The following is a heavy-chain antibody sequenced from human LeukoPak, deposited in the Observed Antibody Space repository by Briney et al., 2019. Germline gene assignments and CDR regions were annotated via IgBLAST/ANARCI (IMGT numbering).Heavy chain of an antibody. Sequence: SVKVSCKASGGTFSSYAISWVRQAPGQGLEWMGGIIPIFGTANYAQKFQGRVTITADESTSTAYMELSSLRSEDTAVYYCARGSSSWTTVDYWGQGTLVTVSS. V-gene: IGHV1-69*13. J-gene: IGHJ4*02. CDR1: GGTFSSYA. D-gene: IGHD6-13*01. CDR2: IIPIFGTA. CDR3: ARGSSSWTTVDY.